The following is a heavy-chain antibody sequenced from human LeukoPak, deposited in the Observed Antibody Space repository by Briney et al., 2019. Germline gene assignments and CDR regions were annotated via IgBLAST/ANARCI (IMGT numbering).Heavy chain of an antibody. CDR1: GGSISSGSYY. CDR2: IYTSGST. CDR3: ASEPTYSSSWYFY. D-gene: IGHD6-13*01. Sequence: PSQTLSLTCTVSGGSISSGSYYWSWIRQPAGKGLEWIGRIYTSGSTNYNPSLKSRVTISVDTSKNQFSQKLSSVTAADTAVYYCASEPTYSSSWYFYWGQGTLVTVSS. J-gene: IGHJ4*02. V-gene: IGHV4-61*02.